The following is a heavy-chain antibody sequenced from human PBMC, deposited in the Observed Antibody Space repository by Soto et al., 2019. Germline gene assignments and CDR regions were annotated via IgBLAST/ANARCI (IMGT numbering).Heavy chain of an antibody. Sequence: QITLKESGPPLVRPPQTLTLTCTFSGFSLTRGVGVGWIRQPPGKALEWLALIYWDDDKRYSPSLKNRLTITKDPPKNQVVPTKPNVGPVDTATYFCAHIDPEIVTVGGHGGFDYWGQGTLVTVSS. D-gene: IGHD5-12*01. CDR1: GFSLTRGVG. CDR3: AHIDPEIVTVGGHGGFDY. CDR2: IYWDDDK. J-gene: IGHJ4*02. V-gene: IGHV2-5*02.